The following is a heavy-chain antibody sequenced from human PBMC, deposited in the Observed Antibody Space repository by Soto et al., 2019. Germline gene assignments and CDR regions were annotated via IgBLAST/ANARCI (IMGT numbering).Heavy chain of an antibody. D-gene: IGHD3-22*01. CDR3: ARVTYYYSTSVYPEYFDY. CDR2: ISSSGSTI. CDR1: GFTFSDYY. J-gene: IGHJ4*02. Sequence: PGGSLRLSCAASGFTFSDYYMTWIRQAPGKGLEWISYISSSGSTIYYADSVRGRFTISRDNAKNSLYVQMNSLRAEDTAVYYCARVTYYYSTSVYPEYFDYWGQGTLGTVPQ. V-gene: IGHV3-11*01.